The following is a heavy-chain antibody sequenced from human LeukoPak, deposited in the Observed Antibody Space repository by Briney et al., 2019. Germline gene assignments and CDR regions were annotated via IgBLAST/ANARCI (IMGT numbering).Heavy chain of an antibody. Sequence: AETLSLTCTVSGGSVSSGSYYWSWIRQPPGKGLEWIGYIYYSGSTNYNPSLKSRVTISVDTSKNQFSLKLSSVTAADAAVYYCARDRSNWNDVPDYYYYGMDVWGQGATLAVSS. CDR1: GGSVSSGSYY. J-gene: IGHJ6*02. CDR2: IYYSGST. V-gene: IGHV4-61*01. D-gene: IGHD1-20*01. CDR3: ARDRSNWNDVPDYYYYGMDV.